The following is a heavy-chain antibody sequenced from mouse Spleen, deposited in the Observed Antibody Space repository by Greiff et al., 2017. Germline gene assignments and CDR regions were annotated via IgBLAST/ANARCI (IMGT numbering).Heavy chain of an antibody. CDR3: TTRGDGYPYAMDY. CDR1: GFNIKDYY. Sequence: EVQLQQSGAELVRPGASVKLSCTASGFNIKDYYMHWVKQRPEQGLEWIGRIDPEDGDTEYAPKFQGKATMTADTSSNTAYLQLSSLTSEDTAVYYCTTRGDGYPYAMDYWGQGTSVTVSS. D-gene: IGHD2-3*01. CDR2: IDPEDGDT. J-gene: IGHJ4*01. V-gene: IGHV14-1*01.